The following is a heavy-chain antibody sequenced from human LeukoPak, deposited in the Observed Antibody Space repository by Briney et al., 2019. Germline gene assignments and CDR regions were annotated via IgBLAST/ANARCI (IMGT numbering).Heavy chain of an antibody. D-gene: IGHD3-22*01. V-gene: IGHV4-59*01. J-gene: IGHJ4*02. CDR1: GDSNSNYY. CDR2: ISSSGSS. Sequence: SETLSLTCSVSGDSNSNYYWIWIRQPPGKGLELIGYISSSGSSNYSPSLKSRVSISIGATKKHFFLELSSVTAADTAVYYCARGWYDSSGYYPRYFDYWGQGTLVTVSS. CDR3: ARGWYDSSGYYPRYFDY.